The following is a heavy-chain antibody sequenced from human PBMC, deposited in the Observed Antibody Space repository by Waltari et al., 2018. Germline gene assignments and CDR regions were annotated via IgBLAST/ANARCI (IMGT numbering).Heavy chain of an antibody. V-gene: IGHV3-23*01. D-gene: IGHD1-26*01. CDR1: GFTFSSYA. CDR3: AKDKRSGSPRVLDY. Sequence: EVQLLESGGGLVQPGGSLRLSCAASGFTFSSYAMSWVRQAPGKGLEWVSAISGSGGSIYDADSVKGRFTIYRDNSKNTLYLQMNSLRAEDTAVYYCAKDKRSGSPRVLDYWGQGTLVTVSS. CDR2: ISGSGGSI. J-gene: IGHJ4*02.